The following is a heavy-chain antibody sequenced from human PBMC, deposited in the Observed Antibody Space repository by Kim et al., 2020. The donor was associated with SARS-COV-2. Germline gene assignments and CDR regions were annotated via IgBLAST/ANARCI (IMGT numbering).Heavy chain of an antibody. CDR2: ISGSGFRT. CDR3: DDSDY. V-gene: IGHV3-23*01. J-gene: IGHJ4*02. Sequence: GGSLRLSCAASGFTFRGYAMSWARQAPGKGLEWVSTISGSGFRTHYTDSVKGRFTISRDNSKSTLFLQMNSLRVEDTAVYYCDDSDYGGQESLVTVPS. CDR1: GFTFRGYA.